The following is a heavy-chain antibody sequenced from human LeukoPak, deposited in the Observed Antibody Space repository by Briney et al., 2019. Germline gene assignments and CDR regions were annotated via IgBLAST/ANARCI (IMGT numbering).Heavy chain of an antibody. CDR3: ARGDATYFAS. D-gene: IGHD3-16*01. V-gene: IGHV4-59*01. CDR1: GGSMNGYY. Sequence: SETLSLTCTVSGGSMNGYYWSWIRQPPGKGLEWIGYIHYSGSTNYNPSLKSRVSISVDTSKKQFSLRLTSVTAAGTAVYYCARGDATYFASWGQGTLVTVSS. CDR2: IHYSGST. J-gene: IGHJ4*02.